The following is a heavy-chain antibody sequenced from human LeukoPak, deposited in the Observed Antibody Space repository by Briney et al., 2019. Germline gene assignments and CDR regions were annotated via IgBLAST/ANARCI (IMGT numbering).Heavy chain of an antibody. CDR3: AISSGWYTPHDY. CDR1: GFTFSSYS. CDR2: ISSSSSYI. J-gene: IGHJ4*02. D-gene: IGHD6-19*01. Sequence: GGSLRLSCAASGFTFSSYSMNWVRQAPGKGLEWVSSISSSSSYIYYADSVKGRFTISRDNAKNSLYLQMNSLRAEDTAVYYCAISSGWYTPHDYWGQGTLVTVSS. V-gene: IGHV3-21*01.